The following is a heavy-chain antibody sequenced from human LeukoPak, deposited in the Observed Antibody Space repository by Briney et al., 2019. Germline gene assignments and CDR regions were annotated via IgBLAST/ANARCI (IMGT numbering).Heavy chain of an antibody. Sequence: GGSLRLSCAASGFTFSSYAMSGVGQAPGRGREGVSAISGSGGSTYYADSVKGRFTISRDNSKNTLYLQMNSLRAEDTAVYYCAKGHHRQRITMIVVVGYWGQGTLVTVSS. J-gene: IGHJ4*02. CDR3: AKGHHRQRITMIVVVGY. D-gene: IGHD3-22*01. CDR1: GFTFSSYA. V-gene: IGHV3-23*01. CDR2: ISGSGGST.